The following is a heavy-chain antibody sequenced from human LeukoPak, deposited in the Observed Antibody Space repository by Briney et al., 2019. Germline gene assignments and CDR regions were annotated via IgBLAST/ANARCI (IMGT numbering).Heavy chain of an antibody. D-gene: IGHD3-16*01. J-gene: IGHJ6*02. CDR2: IWADGNNK. V-gene: IGHV3-33*01. CDR1: GFIFSTHA. CDR3: ARWASNYYEMDV. Sequence: GGSLRLSCAASGFIFSTHAMHWVRQAPGMGLEWVAFIWADGNNKYYGTSVRGRFTISKDNSEQMLYLQMNSLSASDTATYYCARWASNYYEMDVWGQGTTVTVSS.